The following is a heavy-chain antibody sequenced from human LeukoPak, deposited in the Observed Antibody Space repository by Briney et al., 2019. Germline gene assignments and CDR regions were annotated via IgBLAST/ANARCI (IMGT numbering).Heavy chain of an antibody. Sequence: PGGSLRLSCAASGFTFSIYAMSWVRQAPGKGLEWVSSISGSGGSTYFADSVKGRFTISRDNAKNSLYLQMNSLRAEDTAVYYCARGRFRDYYDSSGSIKSQGLPWGQGTLVTVSS. V-gene: IGHV3-23*01. CDR2: ISGSGGST. J-gene: IGHJ5*02. CDR3: ARGRFRDYYDSSGSIKSQGLP. D-gene: IGHD3-22*01. CDR1: GFTFSIYA.